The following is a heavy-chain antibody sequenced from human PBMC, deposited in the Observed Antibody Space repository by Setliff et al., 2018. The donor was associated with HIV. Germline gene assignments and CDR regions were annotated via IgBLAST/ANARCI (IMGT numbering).Heavy chain of an antibody. Sequence: ETLSLTCTVSGGSISSHYWSWIRQPPRKGLEWIGYIYHSGNTNYNPSLKSRVTISIDTSKNQFSLKLSSVTAADTAVYYCARCSRDGNNYVGSGLGPFDYWGQGSLVTVSS. CDR3: ARCSRDGNNYVGSGLGPFDY. J-gene: IGHJ4*02. V-gene: IGHV4-59*11. D-gene: IGHD5-12*01. CDR2: IYHSGNT. CDR1: GGSISSHY.